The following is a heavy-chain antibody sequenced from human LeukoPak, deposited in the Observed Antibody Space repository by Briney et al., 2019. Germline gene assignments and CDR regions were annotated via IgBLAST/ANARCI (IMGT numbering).Heavy chain of an antibody. CDR1: GFTFSSYG. CDR3: AKDRRGYCSSTSCRAEYFQH. CDR2: IRYDGSNK. V-gene: IGHV3-30*02. Sequence: GGSLRLSCAASGFTFSSYGMHWVRQAPGKGLEWVAFIRYDGSNKYYADSVKGRFTISRDNSKNTLYLQMNSLRAEDTAVYYCAKDRRGYCSSTSCRAEYFQHWGQGTLVTVSS. D-gene: IGHD2-2*01. J-gene: IGHJ1*01.